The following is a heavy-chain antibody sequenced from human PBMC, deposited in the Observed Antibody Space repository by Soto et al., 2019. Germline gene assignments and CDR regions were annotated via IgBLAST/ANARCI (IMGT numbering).Heavy chain of an antibody. Sequence: PSETLSLTXTVSGGSISSSDHYWGWIRQPPGRGLEWIGSMYYSGSTYYNPPLESRVTIFIDTSKNQFSLKLSSVTAADTAVYYCARHNYGVDVWGQGTTVTVSS. J-gene: IGHJ6*02. V-gene: IGHV4-39*01. CDR3: ARHNYGVDV. CDR2: MYYSGST. CDR1: GGSISSSDHY.